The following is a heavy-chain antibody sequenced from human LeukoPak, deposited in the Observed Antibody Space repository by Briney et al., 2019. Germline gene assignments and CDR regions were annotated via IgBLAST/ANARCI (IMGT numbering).Heavy chain of an antibody. CDR2: IYYSGST. D-gene: IGHD3-3*01. Sequence: SETLSLTCTVSAGSFSSFYWSWNRQPPGTGLERIGYIYYSGSTNYNPSLTSRVTISLDTSKNQFSLKSSSVTAADTAVYYCAQNDFWSGYSARWGRGTLVTVFS. CDR3: AQNDFWSGYSAR. V-gene: IGHV4-59*01. J-gene: IGHJ4*02. CDR1: AGSFSSFY.